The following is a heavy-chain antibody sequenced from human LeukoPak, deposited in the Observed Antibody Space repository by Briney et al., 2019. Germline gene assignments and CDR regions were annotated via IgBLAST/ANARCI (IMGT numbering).Heavy chain of an antibody. V-gene: IGHV3-23*01. D-gene: IGHD3-22*01. CDR2: I. J-gene: IGHJ4*02. Sequence: GGSLRLSCEASGFTFSTYAMHWVRQAPGMGLEWVSGIKGRFTISRDTSKNTLYLQMNSLRAEDTAVYYCARAMMVVTNLWGVFDYWGQGNLVTVSS. CDR3: ARAMMVVTNLWGVFDY. CDR1: GFTFSTYA.